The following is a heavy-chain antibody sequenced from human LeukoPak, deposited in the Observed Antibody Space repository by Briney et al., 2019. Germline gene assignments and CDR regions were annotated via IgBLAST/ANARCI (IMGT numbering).Heavy chain of an antibody. V-gene: IGHV6-1*01. CDR1: GDSVSSNSAA. J-gene: IGHJ4*02. CDR2: TYYRSKWYN. Sequence: SQTLSLTCAISGDSVSSNSAAWNWIRQSPSRGLEWLGRTYYRSKWYNDYAVSVKSRITINPDTSKNQFSLQLSSVTPEDTAVYYCARDLARITIFGVVRVFDYWGQGTLVTVSS. D-gene: IGHD3-3*01. CDR3: ARDLARITIFGVVRVFDY.